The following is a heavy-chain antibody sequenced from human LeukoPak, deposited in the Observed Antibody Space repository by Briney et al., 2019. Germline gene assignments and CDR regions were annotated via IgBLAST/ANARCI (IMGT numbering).Heavy chain of an antibody. CDR2: ISGRGASK. Sequence: GGSLRLSCAVSGLTFNNYAMSWVRQAPGKGLEWVSGISGRGASKYYADSVKGRFTISRDNSKNTLYLQMNSLRAEDTAVYYCARAGDSSSWNWFDPWGQGTLVTVSS. J-gene: IGHJ5*02. CDR3: ARAGDSSSWNWFDP. V-gene: IGHV3-23*01. D-gene: IGHD6-13*01. CDR1: GLTFNNYA.